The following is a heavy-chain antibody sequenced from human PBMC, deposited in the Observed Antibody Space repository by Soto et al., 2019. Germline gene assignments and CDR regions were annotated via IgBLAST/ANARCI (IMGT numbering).Heavy chain of an antibody. CDR2: IHPSGGGT. CDR3: ARGGHIAVVTASFDY. CDR1: GYTFNTYY. D-gene: IGHD2-21*02. Sequence: QVQLVQSGAEVKKPGASVKVSCKPSGYTFNTYYLHWVRQAPGQALEWMGVIHPSGGGTTYAQKSLGRVTVTRDTSTSTVLMELSSLRSDDTAVYYCARGGHIAVVTASFDYWGQGTLVTVSS. V-gene: IGHV1-46*02. J-gene: IGHJ4*02.